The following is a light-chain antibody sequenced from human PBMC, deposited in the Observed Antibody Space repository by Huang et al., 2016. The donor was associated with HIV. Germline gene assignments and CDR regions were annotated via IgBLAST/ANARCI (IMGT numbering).Light chain of an antibody. J-gene: IGKJ2*01. V-gene: IGKV3-15*01. Sequence: EIVMTQSPATLSVSPGERATLSCRASQSVSSNVAWYQQKPGQVPRLLIYGASTRATGIPDRFSGSGSGTEFTLSISSLQSDDFVFYYCQQYNNWPPDPTFGQGTKLEIK. CDR3: QQYNNWPPDPT. CDR1: QSVSSN. CDR2: GAS.